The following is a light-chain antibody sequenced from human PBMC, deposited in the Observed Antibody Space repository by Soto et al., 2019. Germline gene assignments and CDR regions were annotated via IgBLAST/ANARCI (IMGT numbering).Light chain of an antibody. CDR2: DNN. CDR3: QSYASSLSGVV. Sequence: QAVVTQPPSVSGAPGRRVTISCTGSSSNIGAGYDVHWYQQLPGTAPKLLIYDNNNRPSGVPDRFSGSKSGTSASLAITGLQAEDEADYYCQSYASSLSGVVFGGGTKLTVL. V-gene: IGLV1-40*01. J-gene: IGLJ2*01. CDR1: SSNIGAGYD.